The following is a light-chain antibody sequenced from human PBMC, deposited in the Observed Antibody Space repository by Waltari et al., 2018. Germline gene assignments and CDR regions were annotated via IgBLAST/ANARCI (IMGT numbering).Light chain of an antibody. Sequence: ENVLTQSPGTLSLSPGERATLSCRASQSVDNWYLAWYQLKPGQAPRLPISGSSSRATGVPDRFSGSGSGTDFTLTISRLEPEDFAVYYCQQRSNWPYTFGQGTKLEIK. J-gene: IGKJ2*01. V-gene: IGKV3D-20*02. CDR3: QQRSNWPYT. CDR1: QSVDNWY. CDR2: GSS.